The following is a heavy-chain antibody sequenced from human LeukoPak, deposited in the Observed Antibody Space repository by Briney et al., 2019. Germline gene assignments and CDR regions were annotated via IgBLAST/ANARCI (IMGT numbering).Heavy chain of an antibody. CDR2: INHSGST. CDR3: ARVKGGWYSYYYYGMDV. Sequence: KTSETLSLTCAVYGGSFSGYYWSWIRQPPGKGLEWIGGINHSGSTNYNPSLKGRVTISVDTSKNQFSLKLSSVTAADTAVYYCARVKGGWYSYYYYGMDVWGQGTTVTVSS. CDR1: GGSFSGYY. V-gene: IGHV4-34*01. J-gene: IGHJ6*02. D-gene: IGHD6-19*01.